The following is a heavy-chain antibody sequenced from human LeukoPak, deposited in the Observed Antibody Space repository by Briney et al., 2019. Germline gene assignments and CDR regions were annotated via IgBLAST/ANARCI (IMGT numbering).Heavy chain of an antibody. CDR2: INQDGSQK. V-gene: IGHV3-7*03. CDR1: GFTFSSYW. D-gene: IGHD4-17*01. J-gene: IGHJ4*02. CDR3: ARDWFDGDYDRFDY. Sequence: GGSLRPSCAVSGFTFSSYWMSWFRQAPGKGLEWVANINQDGSQKFSVDSVKGRFTISRDNAKNSLSLQMNSLRVEDTAVYYCARDWFDGDYDRFDYWGQGTLVTVSS.